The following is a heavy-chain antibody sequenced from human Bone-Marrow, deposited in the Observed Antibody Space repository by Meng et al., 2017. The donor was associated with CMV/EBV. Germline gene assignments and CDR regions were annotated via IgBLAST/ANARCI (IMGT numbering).Heavy chain of an antibody. J-gene: IGHJ4*02. Sequence: YWSWVRQMPGKGLEWMGIIYPGDSDTRYSPSFQGQVTISADRSISTTYLQWSSLKASDTAMYYCARLAGYCSSTTTCSRAYYFDYWGQGILVTVSS. CDR3: ARLAGYCSSTTTCSRAYYFDY. D-gene: IGHD2-2*01. CDR1: YW. CDR2: IYPGDSDT. V-gene: IGHV5-51*01.